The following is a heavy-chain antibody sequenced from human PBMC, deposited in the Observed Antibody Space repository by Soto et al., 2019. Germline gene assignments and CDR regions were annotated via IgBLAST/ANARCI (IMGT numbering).Heavy chain of an antibody. CDR1: GFTCSSYA. D-gene: IGHD2-15*01. Sequence: GGSLRLSCAASGFTCSSYAMGWVRQGPGKGLEWVAVVSIGGSTHYADSVRGRFTISRDNSKNTLSLQRNSLTAEDTAVYFCAKRRGAGGHFDYWGQGALVTVSS. J-gene: IGHJ4*02. CDR2: VSIGGST. CDR3: AKRRGAGGHFDY. V-gene: IGHV3-23*01.